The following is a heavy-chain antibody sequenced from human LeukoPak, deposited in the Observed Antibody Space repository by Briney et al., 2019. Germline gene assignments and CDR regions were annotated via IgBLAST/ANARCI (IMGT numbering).Heavy chain of an antibody. V-gene: IGHV1-2*04. D-gene: IGHD6-13*01. J-gene: IGHJ4*02. CDR3: AREAYSSSWHSFDY. CDR2: INPNSGGT. CDR1: GYTFTGYY. Sequence: ASVKVSCKASGYTFTGYYMHWVRQAPGRGLEWMGWINPNSGGTNYAQKFQGWVTMTRDTSISTAYMELSRLRSDDTAVYYCAREAYSSSWHSFDYWGQGTLVTVSS.